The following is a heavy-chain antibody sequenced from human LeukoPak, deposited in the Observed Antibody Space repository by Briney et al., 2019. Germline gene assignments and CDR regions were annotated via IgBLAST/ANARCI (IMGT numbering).Heavy chain of an antibody. Sequence: SETLSLTCTVSGGSISSYYWSWIRQPPGKGLEWIGRIYTSGSTNYNPSLKSRVTMSVDTSKNQFSLKLSSVTAADTAVYYCARDQYYYDSSGKYYMDVWGKGTTVTISS. CDR1: GGSISSYY. V-gene: IGHV4-4*07. J-gene: IGHJ6*03. D-gene: IGHD3-22*01. CDR3: ARDQYYYDSSGKYYMDV. CDR2: IYTSGST.